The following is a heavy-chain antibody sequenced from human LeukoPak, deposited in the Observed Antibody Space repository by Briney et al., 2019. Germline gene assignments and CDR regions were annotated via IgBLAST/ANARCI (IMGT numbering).Heavy chain of an antibody. D-gene: IGHD1-14*01. CDR2: INKDGSEK. J-gene: IGHJ4*02. CDR3: ARQDHGPDY. Sequence: GGSLRLSCSASGFTFSNHWMNWIRQAPGKGLEWVANINKDGSEKNYVDSVKGRFTISRDNAKNSLYLQMNYLRPEDTAVYYCARQDHGPDYWGQGTLVTVSS. V-gene: IGHV3-7*01. CDR1: GFTFSNHW.